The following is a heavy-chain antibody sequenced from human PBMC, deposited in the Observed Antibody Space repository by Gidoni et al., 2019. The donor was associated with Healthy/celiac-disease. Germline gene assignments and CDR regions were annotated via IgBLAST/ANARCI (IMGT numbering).Heavy chain of an antibody. V-gene: IGHV4-34*01. CDR2: INHSGST. CDR3: ARRGVVEMATIYYFDY. CDR1: GGSFSGYY. Sequence: QVQLQQWGAGLLKPSETLSLTCAAYGGSFSGYYWSWIRQPPGKGLEWIGEINHSGSTNYNPSLKSRVTISVDTSKNQFSLKLSSVTAADTAVYYCARRGVVEMATIYYFDYWGQGTLVTVSS. J-gene: IGHJ4*02. D-gene: IGHD5-12*01.